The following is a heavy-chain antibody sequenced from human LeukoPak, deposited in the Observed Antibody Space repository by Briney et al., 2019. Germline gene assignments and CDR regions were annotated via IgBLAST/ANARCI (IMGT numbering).Heavy chain of an antibody. CDR2: INAGNGNT. J-gene: IGHJ3*02. V-gene: IGHV1-3*01. CDR1: GYTFTSYA. D-gene: IGHD6-13*01. CDR3: ARDGHSSSWYEDAFDI. Sequence: ASVKVSCKASGYTFTSYAMRWVRQAPGQRLEWMGWINAGNGNTKYSQKFQGRVTITRDTSASTAYMELSSLRSEDTAVYYCARDGHSSSWYEDAFDIWGQGTMVTVSS.